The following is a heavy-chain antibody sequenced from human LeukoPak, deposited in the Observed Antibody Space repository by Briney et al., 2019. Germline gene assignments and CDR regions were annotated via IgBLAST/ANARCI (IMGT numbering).Heavy chain of an antibody. CDR2: ISAYNGNT. Sequence: GASLKVSCKASGYTFTSYGISWVRQAPGQGLEWWGWISAYNGNTNYAQKLQGRVSMTTDTSTSTAYMELRSLRSDDTAVYYCARVVTGYCSGGSCYTYYFDYWGQGTLVTVSS. CDR3: ARVVTGYCSGGSCYTYYFDY. CDR1: GYTFTSYG. J-gene: IGHJ4*02. D-gene: IGHD2-15*01. V-gene: IGHV1-18*01.